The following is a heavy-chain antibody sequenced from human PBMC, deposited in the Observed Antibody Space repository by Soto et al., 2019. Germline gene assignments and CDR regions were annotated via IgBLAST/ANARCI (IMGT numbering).Heavy chain of an antibody. D-gene: IGHD2-21*01. CDR3: TRDLSPPSSCGGDCYGMDA. Sequence: GGSLRLSCTASGFTFSDYAMSWVRQAPGKGLEWVGFIRSNAYGGTAEYAASVKGRFAISRDDSKSIAYLQMNSLKSEDTALYYCTRDLSPPSSCGGDCYGMDAWGQGTTVTVSS. CDR1: GFTFSDYA. V-gene: IGHV3-49*04. CDR2: IRSNAYGGTA. J-gene: IGHJ6*02.